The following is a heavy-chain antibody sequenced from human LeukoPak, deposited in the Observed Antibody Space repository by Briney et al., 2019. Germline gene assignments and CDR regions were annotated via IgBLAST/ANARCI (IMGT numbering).Heavy chain of an antibody. CDR3: AIWFGERNYFDY. Sequence: SETLSLTCTVSGGSISSYYWSWIRQPPGKGLEWIGYIYYSGSTNYNPSLKSRVTISVDTSKNQSSLKLSSVTAADTAVYYCAIWFGERNYFDYWGQGTLVTVSS. CDR2: IYYSGST. J-gene: IGHJ4*02. D-gene: IGHD3-10*01. V-gene: IGHV4-59*01. CDR1: GGSISSYY.